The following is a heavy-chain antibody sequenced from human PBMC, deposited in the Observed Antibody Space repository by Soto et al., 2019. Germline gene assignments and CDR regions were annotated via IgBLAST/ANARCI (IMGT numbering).Heavy chain of an antibody. CDR1: GGTFSSYA. D-gene: IGHD1-26*01. V-gene: IGHV1-69*13. Sequence: GASVKVSCKASGGTFSSYAISWVRQAPGQGLEWMGGIIPIFGTANYAQKFQGRVTITADESTSTAYMELSSLRSEDTAVYYCARPTNEYSGSFNRYFDLWGRGTLVTVSS. J-gene: IGHJ2*01. CDR3: ARPTNEYSGSFNRYFDL. CDR2: IIPIFGTA.